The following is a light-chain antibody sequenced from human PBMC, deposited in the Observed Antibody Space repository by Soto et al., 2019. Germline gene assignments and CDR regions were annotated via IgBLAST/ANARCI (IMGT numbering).Light chain of an antibody. V-gene: IGKV1-8*01. CDR1: QGISSY. Sequence: HSPSSVTASPGDRVTITCRASQGISSYLAWYQQKPGKAPKLLIYAASTLQSGVPSRFSGSGSGTDFTLTISCLQSEDFATYYCQHYYSYSQTFGQGTKVDI. J-gene: IGKJ1*01. CDR2: AAS. CDR3: QHYYSYSQT.